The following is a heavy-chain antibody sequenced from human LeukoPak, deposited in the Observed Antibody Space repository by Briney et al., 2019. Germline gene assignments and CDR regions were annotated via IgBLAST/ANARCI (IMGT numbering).Heavy chain of an antibody. CDR1: GFTFRFYG. V-gene: IGHV3-30*18. Sequence: GGSVRLSCGASGFTFRFYGMHWVRQAPGKGLEWVAVISYDGSNKYYADSVKGRFTISRDNSKNTLYLQMNSLRAEDTAVYYCAKDGYCSGGSCYSETDYWGQGTLVTVSS. CDR2: ISYDGSNK. D-gene: IGHD2-15*01. J-gene: IGHJ4*02. CDR3: AKDGYCSGGSCYSETDY.